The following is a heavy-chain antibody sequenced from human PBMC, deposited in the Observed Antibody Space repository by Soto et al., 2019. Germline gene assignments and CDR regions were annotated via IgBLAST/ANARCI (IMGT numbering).Heavy chain of an antibody. CDR3: AKDPTPAIAAAGRRHYYYYYYGMDV. J-gene: IGHJ6*02. CDR1: GFTFSSYA. Sequence: PGGSLRLSCAASGFTFSSYAMSWVRQAPGKGLEWVSAISGSGGSTYYADSVKGRFTIARDNSKNTLYLQMNSLRAEDTAVYYCAKDPTPAIAAAGRRHYYYYYYGMDVWGQGTTVTVSS. V-gene: IGHV3-23*01. D-gene: IGHD6-13*01. CDR2: ISGSGGST.